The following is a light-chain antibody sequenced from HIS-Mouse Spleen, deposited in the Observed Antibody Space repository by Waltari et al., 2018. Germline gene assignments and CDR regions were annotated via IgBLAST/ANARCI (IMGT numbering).Light chain of an antibody. CDR3: CSYAGSYTLV. CDR2: SVS. Sequence: QSALTQPRSVSGSPGQSGTLSCTGTRSDVGGYNFVYWYQQHPGKAPKLMLYSVSKRPSGVPDRFSGSKSGNTASLTISGLQAEDEADYYCCSYAGSYTLVFGGGTKLTVL. CDR1: RSDVGGYNF. J-gene: IGLJ2*01. V-gene: IGLV2-11*01.